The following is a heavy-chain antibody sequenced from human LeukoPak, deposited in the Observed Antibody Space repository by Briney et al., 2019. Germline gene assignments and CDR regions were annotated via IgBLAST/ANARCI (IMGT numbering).Heavy chain of an antibody. J-gene: IGHJ4*02. Sequence: PSETLPHTRTGSGGPISSYYWSWIRQPAGKGLEWIGRIYASGSTNYIPSLKSRATISVDKSKNQFSLKLSSVTAADTAVYYCARVVEVGATEGFFAYWGQRTLVTVSS. CDR3: ARVVEVGATEGFFAY. CDR1: GGPISSYY. CDR2: IYASGST. D-gene: IGHD1-26*01. V-gene: IGHV4-4*07.